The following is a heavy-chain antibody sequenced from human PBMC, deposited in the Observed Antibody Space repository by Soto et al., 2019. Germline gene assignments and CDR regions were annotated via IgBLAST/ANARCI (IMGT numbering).Heavy chain of an antibody. D-gene: IGHD4-17*01. J-gene: IGHJ4*02. Sequence: SETLSLTCAVSGGSFSDYYWSWIRQPPGKGLEWIGDINHVGNTNFNPSLESRLTISVDTSKKQFSLKLTSVTAADTAVYYCVRHPRITVPRQHDYYFDTWGPGNLVTVSS. CDR3: VRHPRITVPRQHDYYFDT. V-gene: IGHV4-34*01. CDR2: INHVGNT. CDR1: GGSFSDYY.